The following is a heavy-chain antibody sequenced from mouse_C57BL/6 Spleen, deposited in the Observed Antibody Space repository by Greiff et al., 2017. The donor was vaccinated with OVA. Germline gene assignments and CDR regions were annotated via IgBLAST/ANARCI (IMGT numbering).Heavy chain of an antibody. CDR1: GYAFTNYL. CDR3: ARGGESNYFDY. J-gene: IGHJ2*01. V-gene: IGHV1-54*01. D-gene: IGHD1-3*01. CDR2: INPGSGGT. Sequence: VQLQQSGAELVRPGTSVKVSCKASGYAFTNYLIEWVKQRPGQGLEWIGVINPGSGGTNYNEKFKGKATLTADKSSSTAYMQLSSLTSEDSAVYFGARGGESNYFDYWGQGTTLTVSS.